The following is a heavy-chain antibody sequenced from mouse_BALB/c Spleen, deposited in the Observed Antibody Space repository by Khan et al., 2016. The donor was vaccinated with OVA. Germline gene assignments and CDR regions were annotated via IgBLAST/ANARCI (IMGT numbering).Heavy chain of an antibody. CDR2: IYPGDGDT. CDR3: ASIFDNYFDY. Sequence: QVRLQQSGAELARPGASVKLSCKASGYTFTNYWIQWVKQRPGQGLEWIGTIYPGDGDTKYTQKFKGKATLTADKSSSTAYMQLSSLASEDSAVYYCASIFDNYFDYWGQGTTLTVSS. CDR1: GYTFTNYW. J-gene: IGHJ2*01. V-gene: IGHV1-87*01.